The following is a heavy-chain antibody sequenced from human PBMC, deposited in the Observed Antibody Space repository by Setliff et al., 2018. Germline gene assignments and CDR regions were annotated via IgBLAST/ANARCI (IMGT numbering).Heavy chain of an antibody. CDR3: ARDRQYCSSTSCYTSYFYYYAMDI. CDR1: GGSISDYY. J-gene: IGHJ6*02. Sequence: SETLSLPCGGYGGSISDYYWSWIRQPPGKGLEWIGEINHSGSTNYNPSLKSRVTISLDTSRNQVSLKLSSVTAADTAVYYCARDRQYCSSTSCYTSYFYYYAMDIWGQGTTVTVS. D-gene: IGHD2-2*02. V-gene: IGHV4-34*01. CDR2: INHSGST.